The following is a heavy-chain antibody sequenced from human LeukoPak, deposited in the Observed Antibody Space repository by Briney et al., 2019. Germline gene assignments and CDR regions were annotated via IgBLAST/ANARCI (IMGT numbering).Heavy chain of an antibody. Sequence: PSETLSLTCTVPGGSISSSDYYWGWIRQPPGEGLEWIASIYYSGTTHYNPSHQSRVTMSVDTSKNQFSLKLSSVTAADTAVYYCARVNTQGVPSPWGQGILVTVSS. D-gene: IGHD2-15*01. CDR3: ARVNTQGVPSP. CDR1: GGSISSSDYY. J-gene: IGHJ5*02. V-gene: IGHV4-39*01. CDR2: IYYSGTT.